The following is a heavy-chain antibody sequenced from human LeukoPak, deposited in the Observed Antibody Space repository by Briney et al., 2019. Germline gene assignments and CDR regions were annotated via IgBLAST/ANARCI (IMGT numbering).Heavy chain of an antibody. CDR1: GFTFSSYA. V-gene: IGHV3-30*04. Sequence: GGSLRLSCAASGFTFSSYAMHWVRQAPGKGLEWVAVISYDGSNKYYADSVKGRFTISRDNSKNTLYLQMNSLRAEDTAVYYCARAHFRNDAFDIWAKGQWSPSLQ. D-gene: IGHD3-3*02. J-gene: IGHJ3*02. CDR2: ISYDGSNK. CDR3: ARAHFRNDAFDI.